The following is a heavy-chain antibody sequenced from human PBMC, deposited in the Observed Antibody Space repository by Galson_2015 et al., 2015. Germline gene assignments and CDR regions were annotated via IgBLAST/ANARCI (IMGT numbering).Heavy chain of an antibody. CDR1: GYSFTSYW. D-gene: IGHD3-10*01. CDR3: ARRVSYGSGSFAAYGMDV. V-gene: IGHV5-10-1*01. Sequence: QSGAEVKKPGESLRISCKGSGYSFTSYWISWVRQMPGKGLEWMGRIDPSDSYTNYSPSFQGHVTISADKSISTAYLQWSSLKASDTAMYYCARRVSYGSGSFAAYGMDVWGQGTTVTVSS. CDR2: IDPSDSYT. J-gene: IGHJ6*02.